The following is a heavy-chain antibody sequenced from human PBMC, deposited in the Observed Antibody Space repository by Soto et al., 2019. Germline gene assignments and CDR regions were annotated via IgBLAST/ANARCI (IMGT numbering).Heavy chain of an antibody. CDR1: GGSISSYY. Sequence: QVQLQESGPGLVKPSETLSLTCTVSGGSISSYYWSWIRQPAGKGLEWIGRIYTSGSTNYNPSLKSRVTMSVDTSKNQFSLKLSSVTAADTAVYYCARVHWDKHRDYSDGMDVWGQGTTVTVSS. J-gene: IGHJ6*02. V-gene: IGHV4-4*07. CDR2: IYTSGST. D-gene: IGHD1-26*01. CDR3: ARVHWDKHRDYSDGMDV.